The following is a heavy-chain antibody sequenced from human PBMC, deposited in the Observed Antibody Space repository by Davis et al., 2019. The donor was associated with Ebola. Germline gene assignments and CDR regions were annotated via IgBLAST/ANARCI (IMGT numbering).Heavy chain of an antibody. V-gene: IGHV1-2*02. CDR1: GYTFTGYY. Sequence: ASVKVSCKASGYTFTGYYMHWVRQAPGQGLEWMGWINPNSGGTNYAQKFQGRVTMTRDTSISTAYMELSRLRSDDTAVYYCARAFSSWYEAGWFDPWGQGTLVTVSS. J-gene: IGHJ5*02. D-gene: IGHD6-13*01. CDR2: INPNSGGT. CDR3: ARAFSSWYEAGWFDP.